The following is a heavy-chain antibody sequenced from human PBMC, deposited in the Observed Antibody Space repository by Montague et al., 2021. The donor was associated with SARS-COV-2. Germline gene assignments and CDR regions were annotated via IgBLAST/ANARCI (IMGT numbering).Heavy chain of an antibody. J-gene: IGHJ4*02. D-gene: IGHD6-19*01. CDR2: MYYRGST. CDR3: ATQEDPSGWIPGPFDF. CDR1: GGSISSSTYY. Sequence: SETLSLTCTVSGGSISSSTYYWAWIRQPPGKGLEWIGSMYYRGSTYYNPSLKSRVSISVDTTKKQLSLTLISVTAADTAVYYCATQEDPSGWIPGPFDFWGQGTLLSVSS. V-gene: IGHV4-39*01.